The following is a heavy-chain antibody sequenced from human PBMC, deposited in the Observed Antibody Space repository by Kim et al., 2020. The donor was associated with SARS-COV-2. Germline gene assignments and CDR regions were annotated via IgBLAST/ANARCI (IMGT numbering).Heavy chain of an antibody. Sequence: NYNPSLKSRVTISVDKSKTQFSLKLSSVTAADTAVYCCARGLHRIHAFDIWGQGTMVTVSS. V-gene: IGHV4-4*01. CDR3: ARGLHRIHAFDI. D-gene: IGHD4-4*01. J-gene: IGHJ3*02.